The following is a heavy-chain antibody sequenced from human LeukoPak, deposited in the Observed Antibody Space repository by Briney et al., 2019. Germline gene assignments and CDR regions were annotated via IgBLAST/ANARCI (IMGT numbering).Heavy chain of an antibody. CDR2: INPSGGST. D-gene: IGHD5-24*01. CDR3: ARSREEIRGLDAFDT. J-gene: IGHJ3*02. V-gene: IGHV1-46*01. Sequence: AASVKVSCTASGYTFTSYYMHWVRQAPGQGLEWMGIINPSGGSTSYAQKLQGRVTMTRDTSTSTVYMELSSLRSEDTAVYYCARSREEIRGLDAFDTWGQGTMVTVS. CDR1: GYTFTSYY.